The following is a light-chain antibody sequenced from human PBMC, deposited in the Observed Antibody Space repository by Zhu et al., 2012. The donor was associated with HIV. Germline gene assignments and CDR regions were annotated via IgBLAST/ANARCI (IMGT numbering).Light chain of an antibody. J-gene: IGKJ2*01. CDR2: GAS. V-gene: IGKV3-20*01. Sequence: EIVMTQSPATLSVSPGERATLSCRASQSFSSNLAWYQQKPGQAPRLLIYGASRRVTGIPDRFSGSGSGTDFTLTISRLEPEDFAVYYCQHYVPSPMYTFGQGTKLEIK. CDR3: QHYVPSPMYT. CDR1: QSFSSN.